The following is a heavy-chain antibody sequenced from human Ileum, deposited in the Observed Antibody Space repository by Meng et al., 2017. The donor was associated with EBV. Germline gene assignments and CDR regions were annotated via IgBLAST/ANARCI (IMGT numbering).Heavy chain of an antibody. CDR2: IYYSGST. V-gene: IGHV4-28*01. CDR3: ARNVPGTSAYYD. CDR1: GYSISSTNW. J-gene: IGHJ4*02. D-gene: IGHD3-22*01. Sequence: QVPLQELRPGLVNPPDTLSPPCAVSGYSISSTNWLGWIRQPPGKGLEWIGYIYYSGSTSYNPSLKSRVTMSVDTSKNQFSLNLNSVTAVDTAVYYCARNVPGTSAYYDWGQGTLVTVSS.